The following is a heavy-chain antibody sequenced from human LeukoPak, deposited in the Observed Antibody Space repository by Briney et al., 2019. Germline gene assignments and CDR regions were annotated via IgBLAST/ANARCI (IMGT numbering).Heavy chain of an antibody. CDR2: IHSSGST. V-gene: IGHV4-59*01. D-gene: IGHD4-17*01. CDR1: GGSISSYY. Sequence: SETQSLTCTVSGGSISSYYWSWIRQPPGKGLEWIGFIHSSGSTNHNPSLKSRVTVSVDTSKNQFSLKLTSVTAADTALYYCARAQGRSSVTNWFDPWGQGTLVIVSS. CDR3: ARAQGRSSVTNWFDP. J-gene: IGHJ5*02.